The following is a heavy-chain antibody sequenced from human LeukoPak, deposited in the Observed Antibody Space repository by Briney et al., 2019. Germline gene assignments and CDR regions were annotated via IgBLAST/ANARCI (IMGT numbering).Heavy chain of an antibody. Sequence: SVNEACKASGGTFSSYAISWVRQAPGQGLEWMGGIIPIFGTANYAQKFQGRVTITADESTSTAYMELSSLRSEDTAVYYCASLDGYNRDFEQWGQGPLVTVSS. J-gene: IGHJ4*02. V-gene: IGHV1-69*13. CDR3: ASLDGYNRDFEQ. CDR2: IIPIFGTA. D-gene: IGHD5-24*01. CDR1: GGTFSSYA.